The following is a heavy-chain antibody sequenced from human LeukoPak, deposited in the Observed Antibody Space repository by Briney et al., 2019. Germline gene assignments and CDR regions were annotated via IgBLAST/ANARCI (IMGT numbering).Heavy chain of an antibody. CDR3: ARVGVEGDIVVVPAAYFDY. J-gene: IGHJ4*02. CDR1: GGSFSSSTYY. V-gene: IGHV4-39*01. Sequence: SETLSLTCTVSGGSFSSSTYYWGWIRQPPGKGLEWIGSIFYSGSTYYNPSLKSRVTITVDTSKNQFSLKLSSVTAADTAVYYCARVGVEGDIVVVPAAYFDYWGQGTLVTVSS. D-gene: IGHD2-2*01. CDR2: IFYSGST.